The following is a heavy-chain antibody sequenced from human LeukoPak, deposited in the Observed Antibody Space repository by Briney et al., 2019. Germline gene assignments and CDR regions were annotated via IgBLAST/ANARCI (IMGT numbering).Heavy chain of an antibody. CDR2: TYYRSKWYN. J-gene: IGHJ4*02. CDR1: GDSVSSKNGA. CDR3: ARDFGTTGWHTFDY. D-gene: IGHD6-19*01. Sequence: SQTLSLTCVVSGDSVSSKNGAWNWIRQSPSRGLEWLGRTYYRSKWYNDYAESMEGRMTISQDTSKNQYSLHLNSVTPDDTAVYYCARDFGTTGWHTFDYWGQGTLATVSP. V-gene: IGHV6-1*01.